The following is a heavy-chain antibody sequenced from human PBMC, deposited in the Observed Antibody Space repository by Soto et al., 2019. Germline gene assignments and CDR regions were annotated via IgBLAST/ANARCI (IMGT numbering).Heavy chain of an antibody. CDR3: ASQTGGYSGGRGSYSYYGMVV. Sequence: SETLSLPCTVSGGSISSGDYYWSWIRQPPGKGLEWIGYIYYSGSTYYNPSLKSRVTISVDTSKNQFSLKLSSEAAADTAVYYCASQTGGYSGGRGSYSYYGMVVWGPGTTVTVS. CDR1: GGSISSGDYY. D-gene: IGHD5-18*01. V-gene: IGHV4-30-4*01. CDR2: IYYSGST. J-gene: IGHJ6*02.